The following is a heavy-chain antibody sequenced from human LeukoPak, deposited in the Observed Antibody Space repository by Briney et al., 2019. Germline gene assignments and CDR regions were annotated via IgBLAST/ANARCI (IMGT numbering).Heavy chain of an antibody. CDR2: ISSSGGST. CDR3: AKPPAEYRSNWYTYFFDY. D-gene: IGHD6-13*01. V-gene: IGHV3-23*01. J-gene: IGHJ4*02. Sequence: PGGSLRLSCAASGFTFSIYAMGWVRQAPGKGLGWVSAISSSGGSTYYADSVKGRFTVSRDNSKNMLYLQMNSLRAEDTAIYYCAKPPAEYRSNWYTYFFDYWGQGSLVTVSS. CDR1: GFTFSIYA.